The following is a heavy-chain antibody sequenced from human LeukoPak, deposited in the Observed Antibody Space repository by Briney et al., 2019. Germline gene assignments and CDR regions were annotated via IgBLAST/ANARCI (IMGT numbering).Heavy chain of an antibody. CDR2: ISGSGGST. D-gene: IGHD6-19*01. CDR1: GFTFINFA. CDR3: AKDAPTYIPVTGPEDN. J-gene: IGHJ4*02. V-gene: IGHV3-23*01. Sequence: PGGSLRLSCAASGFTFINFAMSWVRQAPGKGLEWVSVISGSGGSTVYSDSVKGRFTISRDNSKNTLYLQMNSLRAEDTAIYCCAKDAPTYIPVTGPEDNWGQGTLVTVSS.